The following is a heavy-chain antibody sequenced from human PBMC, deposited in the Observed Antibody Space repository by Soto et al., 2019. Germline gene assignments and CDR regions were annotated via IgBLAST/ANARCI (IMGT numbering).Heavy chain of an antibody. CDR1: GFTFSSYA. D-gene: IGHD2-21*02. J-gene: IGHJ5*02. Sequence: EVQLLESGGGLVQPGGSLRLSCAASGFTFSSYAMSWVRQAPGKGLEWVSAISGSGGSTYYADSVKGRFTISRDNSKNTLYLQMNSLRAEDTAVYYCAKLTTGMVTASNPPYNWFGPWGQGTLVTVSS. V-gene: IGHV3-23*01. CDR3: AKLTTGMVTASNPPYNWFGP. CDR2: ISGSGGST.